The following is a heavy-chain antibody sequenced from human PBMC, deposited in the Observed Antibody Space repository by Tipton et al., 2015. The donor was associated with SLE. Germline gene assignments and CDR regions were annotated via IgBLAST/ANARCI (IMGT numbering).Heavy chain of an antibody. J-gene: IGHJ2*01. Sequence: QLVQSGAEVKSPGASVKVSCKASGYTFPNYGICWVRQAPGQGLEWMGWITPHNGDTTHAQTNYAQKFQDRVILTRDTSANTAYMELRSLRSDDTAVYYCARVVGEKYLGYFDVWGRGTLVTVPA. V-gene: IGHV1-18*04. CDR3: ARVVGEKYLGYFDV. CDR1: GYTFPNYG. D-gene: IGHD1-26*01. CDR2: ITPHNGDT.